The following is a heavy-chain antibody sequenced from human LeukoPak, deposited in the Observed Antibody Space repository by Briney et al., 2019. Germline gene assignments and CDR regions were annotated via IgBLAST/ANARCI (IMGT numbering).Heavy chain of an antibody. V-gene: IGHV1-46*01. J-gene: IGHJ4*02. D-gene: IGHD5-24*01. CDR3: ARVSRDGYYLFDY. Sequence: ASVKVSCKASGYIIATYYIDWVRQAPGQGLEWVGRINPNGGSTNYARQFQDRVTMTSDTSTTTVYMELSSLRSEDTAVYFCARVSRDGYYLFDYWGQGTLVTVSS. CDR2: INPNGGST. CDR1: GYIIATYY.